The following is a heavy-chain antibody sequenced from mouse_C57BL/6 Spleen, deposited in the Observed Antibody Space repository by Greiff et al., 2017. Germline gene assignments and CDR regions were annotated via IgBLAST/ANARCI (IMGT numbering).Heavy chain of an antibody. Sequence: QVQLQQPGAELVKPGASVKLSCKASGYTFTSYWMHWVKQRPGRGLEWIGRIDPNSGGTTYNEKFKSKATLTVDKPSSTAYMQLSSLASEDSAVSYCARSPTVVATGEFAYWGQGTLVTVSA. CDR3: ARSPTVVATGEFAY. CDR1: GYTFTSYW. J-gene: IGHJ3*01. CDR2: IDPNSGGT. D-gene: IGHD1-1*01. V-gene: IGHV1-72*01.